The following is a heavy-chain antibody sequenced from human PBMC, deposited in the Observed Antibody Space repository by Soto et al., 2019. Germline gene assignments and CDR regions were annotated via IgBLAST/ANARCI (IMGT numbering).Heavy chain of an antibody. D-gene: IGHD2-15*01. Sequence: QVQLQQWGAGLLKPSETLSLNCAVYGGSFSGYYWSWIRQPPGKGLGWIGEINHRGSISYNPSLKSRVTMSVDTSRVQLPLQLNSVTAADTAVFYCARGSRMRIPAASGRDYYYHGLDVWGQGTAVTVSS. V-gene: IGHV4-34*01. J-gene: IGHJ6*02. CDR2: INHRGSI. CDR3: ARGSRMRIPAASGRDYYYHGLDV. CDR1: GGSFSGYY.